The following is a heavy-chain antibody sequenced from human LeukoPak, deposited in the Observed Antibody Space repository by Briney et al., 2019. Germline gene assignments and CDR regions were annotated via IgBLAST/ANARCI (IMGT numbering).Heavy chain of an antibody. J-gene: IGHJ3*02. CDR2: INPNSGGT. Sequence: ASVTVSCKASVYTFTDYYMHWVGQAPGQGLEWMGWINPNSGGTNYAQKFQGRVTMTRDTSISTAYMELSRLRSDDTAVYYCARLPGGGTDAFDIWDQGTMVTVSS. CDR1: VYTFTDYY. V-gene: IGHV1-2*02. D-gene: IGHD2-15*01. CDR3: ARLPGGGTDAFDI.